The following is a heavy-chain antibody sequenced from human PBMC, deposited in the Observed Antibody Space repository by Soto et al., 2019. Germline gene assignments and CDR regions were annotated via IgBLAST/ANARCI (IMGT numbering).Heavy chain of an antibody. Sequence: EVQLVESGGGLVQPGESLRLSCAASGLTFSSYSMNWVRQAPGKGLEWVSDISTSSTTIHYADSVKGRFTISRDNAKNSLYLQMNSLRAEDTAVYYCVMGYYFDYWGQGTLVTVSS. J-gene: IGHJ4*02. CDR3: VMGYYFDY. V-gene: IGHV3-48*01. D-gene: IGHD2-8*01. CDR2: ISTSSTTI. CDR1: GLTFSSYS.